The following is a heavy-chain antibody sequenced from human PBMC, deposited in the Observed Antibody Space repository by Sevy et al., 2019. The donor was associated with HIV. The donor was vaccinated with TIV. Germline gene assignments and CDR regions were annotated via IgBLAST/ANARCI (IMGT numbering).Heavy chain of an antibody. CDR2: IKQDGSVK. D-gene: IGHD6-13*01. CDR3: VRAIAADGSF. CDR1: GFTLNSYW. V-gene: IGHV3-7*01. J-gene: IGHJ4*02. Sequence: GGSLRLSCVASGFTLNSYWMHWVRQAPGKGLEWVANIKQDGSVKYYVDSVKGRFTISRDNARNLLYLQMNSLRVEDTALYYRVRAIAADGSFWGQGTLVTVSS.